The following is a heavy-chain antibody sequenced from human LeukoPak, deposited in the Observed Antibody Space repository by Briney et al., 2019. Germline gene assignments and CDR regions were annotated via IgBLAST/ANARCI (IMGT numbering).Heavy chain of an antibody. V-gene: IGHV4-34*01. CDR2: INHSGST. CDR3: ARVGADGSGFLFDY. D-gene: IGHD3-10*01. CDR1: GFTFSSYG. Sequence: GSLRLSCAASGFTFSSYGMHWVRQPPGKGLEWIGEINHSGSTNYNPSLKSRVTISVDTSKNQFSLKLSSVTAADTAVYYCARVGADGSGFLFDYWGQGTLVTVSS. J-gene: IGHJ4*02.